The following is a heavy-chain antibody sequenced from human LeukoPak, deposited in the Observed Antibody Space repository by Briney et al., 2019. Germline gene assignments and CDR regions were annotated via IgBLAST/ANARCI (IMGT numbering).Heavy chain of an antibody. Sequence: GGSLRLSCAASGFTFSSYSMNWVRQAPGKGLEWVSSISSSSSYIYYADSVKGRFTISRDNAKNSLYLQMNSLRAEDTAVYYCARDPYSGSYGDYYYYYMDLWGQGTTVTISS. CDR1: GFTFSSYS. V-gene: IGHV3-21*01. D-gene: IGHD1-26*01. CDR3: ARDPYSGSYGDYYYYYMDL. CDR2: ISSSSSYI. J-gene: IGHJ6*03.